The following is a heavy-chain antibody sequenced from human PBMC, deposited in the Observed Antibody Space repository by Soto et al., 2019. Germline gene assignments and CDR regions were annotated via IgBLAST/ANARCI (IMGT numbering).Heavy chain of an antibody. Sequence: EVQLVESGGGLVEPGGSLRLSCAASGFTFSTYSMNWVRQAPGKGLEWVTSISSGSSYIYYADSVKGRFTIARDNAKNSLYLRMNSLRAEDTGVYYCATYTGSYYHYGMDVWGQGTTVTVSS. CDR3: ATYTGSYYHYGMDV. D-gene: IGHD5-12*01. CDR1: GFTFSTYS. J-gene: IGHJ6*02. CDR2: ISSGSSYI. V-gene: IGHV3-21*01.